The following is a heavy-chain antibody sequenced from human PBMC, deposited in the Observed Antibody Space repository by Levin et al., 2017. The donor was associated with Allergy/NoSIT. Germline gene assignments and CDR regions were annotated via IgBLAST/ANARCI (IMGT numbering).Heavy chain of an antibody. CDR1: GFTFSSYA. V-gene: IGHV3-30-3*01. CDR3: ARDLVAAGTWWGGYYYDGMDV. D-gene: IGHD2-15*01. CDR2: ISYDGSNK. J-gene: IGHJ6*02. Sequence: GGSLRLSCAASGFTFSSYAMHWVRQAPGKGLEWVAVISYDGSNKYYADSVKGRFTISRDNSKNTLYLQMNSLRAEDTAVYYCARDLVAAGTWWGGYYYDGMDVWGQGTTVTVSS.